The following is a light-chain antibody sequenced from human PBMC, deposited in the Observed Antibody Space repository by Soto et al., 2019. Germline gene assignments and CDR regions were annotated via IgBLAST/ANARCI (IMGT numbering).Light chain of an antibody. CDR2: GAS. CDR3: QQYVSWT. J-gene: IGKJ1*01. V-gene: IGKV3-20*01. CDR1: QSISTNY. Sequence: EIVLTQSPGTLSLSPGERATLSCRASQSISTNYLAWYQQKPGQAPRLLIYGASSRATGIPDRFSGSGSGTDFPLTISRLGAENSAIYYCQQYVSWTFGQGTKVEIK.